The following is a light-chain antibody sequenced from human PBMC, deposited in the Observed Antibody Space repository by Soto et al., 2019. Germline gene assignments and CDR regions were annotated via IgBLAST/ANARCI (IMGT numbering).Light chain of an antibody. V-gene: IGKV1-16*01. CDR1: QAISDY. CDR2: RAS. CDR3: QQFHSWPRT. J-gene: IGKJ4*01. Sequence: DIQMTQSPSSLSASVGDRVSITCRASQAISDYLAWFQQKPGKAPKSLIYRASTLQGGVPSGFRGSGSGTYFTLTINSLQPEDFETYYCQQFHSWPRTFGGGTRVEIK.